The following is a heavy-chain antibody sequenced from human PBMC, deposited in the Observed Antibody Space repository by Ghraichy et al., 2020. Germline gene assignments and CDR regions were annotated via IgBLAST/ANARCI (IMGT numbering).Heavy chain of an antibody. CDR3: ARDKEYYDILGNNYGMDV. J-gene: IGHJ6*02. CDR2: ISSSSSYI. CDR1: GFTFSSYS. D-gene: IGHD3-9*01. Sequence: GSLRLSCAASGFTFSSYSINWVRQAPGKGLEWVSSISSSSSYIYYADSVKGRFTISRDNAKNSLYLQMNSLRAEDTAVYYCARDKEYYDILGNNYGMDVWGQGTTVTVSS. V-gene: IGHV3-21*01.